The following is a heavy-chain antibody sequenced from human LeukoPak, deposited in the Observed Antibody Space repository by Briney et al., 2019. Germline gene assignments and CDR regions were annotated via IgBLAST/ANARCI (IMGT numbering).Heavy chain of an antibody. CDR3: ARSIQIWPHSTFDY. V-gene: IGHV4-38-2*02. J-gene: IGHJ4*02. Sequence: PSETLSLTGTVSGHSNSSGYYWGWIRQPPGKGLEWIGSIYHRGSTYYNPSLKSRVTISVDTSKNQFSLKLSSVTAADTAVYYCARSIQIWPHSTFDYGGQGTLVTVSS. CDR1: GHSNSSGYY. D-gene: IGHD5-18*01. CDR2: IYHRGST.